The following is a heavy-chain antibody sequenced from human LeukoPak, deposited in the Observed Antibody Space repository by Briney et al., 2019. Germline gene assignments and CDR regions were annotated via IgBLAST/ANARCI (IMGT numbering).Heavy chain of an antibody. Sequence: GGSLRLSCAASGFTFSSYWMSWVRQAPGKGLEWVANIKQDGSEKYYVDSVKGRFTISRDNAKNSLHLQMNSLRAEDTAVYYCARQSKPIRDYYDSSGSSFDYWGQGTLVTVSS. V-gene: IGHV3-7*04. D-gene: IGHD3-22*01. CDR2: IKQDGSEK. CDR1: GFTFSSYW. J-gene: IGHJ4*02. CDR3: ARQSKPIRDYYDSSGSSFDY.